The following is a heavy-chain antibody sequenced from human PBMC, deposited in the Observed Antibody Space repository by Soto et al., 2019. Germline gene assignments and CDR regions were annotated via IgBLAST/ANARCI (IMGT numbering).Heavy chain of an antibody. CDR2: IIHVFGRP. D-gene: IGHD1-1*01. V-gene: IGHV1-69*13. CDR3: TREGSVYNL. Sequence: SEKVSSVASLGRFSRSGISSVRQAPGQGLEWMGGIIHVFGRPNYAQRFRGTLTITADESKNTVYLELIDLRAEAKAVYYCTREGSVYNLRGQGTQGTVSS. CDR1: LGRFSRSG. J-gene: IGHJ4*02.